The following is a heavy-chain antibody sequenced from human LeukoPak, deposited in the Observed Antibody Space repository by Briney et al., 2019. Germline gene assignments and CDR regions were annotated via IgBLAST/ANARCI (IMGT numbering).Heavy chain of an antibody. CDR2: INPSGGST. CDR1: GYTFTSYY. CDR3: ARDQEGQCSTDY. D-gene: IGHD5/OR15-5a*01. Sequence: ASVKVSCKASGYTFTSYYMHWVRQAPGQGLEWMGIINPSGGSTSYAQKFQGRVTMTRDRSTSTVYMELSSLRSEDTAVYDCARDQEGQCSTDYGGQGTLVTVSS. V-gene: IGHV1-46*01. J-gene: IGHJ4*02.